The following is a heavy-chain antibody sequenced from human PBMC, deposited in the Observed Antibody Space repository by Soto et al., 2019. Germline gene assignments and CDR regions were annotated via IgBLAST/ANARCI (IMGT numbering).Heavy chain of an antibody. Sequence: SETLSLTCTVSGGSISSYYWSWIRQPPGKGLEWIGYIYYSGSTNYNPSLKSRVPISVDTSKNQFSLKLSSVTAADTAVYYCARGKRVYANYYYYYMDVWGKGTTVTVSS. CDR2: IYYSGST. J-gene: IGHJ6*03. CDR3: ARGKRVYANYYYYYMDV. CDR1: GGSISSYY. D-gene: IGHD2-8*01. V-gene: IGHV4-59*01.